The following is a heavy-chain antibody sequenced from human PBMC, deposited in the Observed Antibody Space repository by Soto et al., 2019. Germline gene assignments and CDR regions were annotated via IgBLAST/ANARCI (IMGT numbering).Heavy chain of an antibody. CDR1: CGSIISGDYY. J-gene: IGHJ5*02. CDR3: ARASPRREGYNYGWFEP. V-gene: IGHV4-30-4*01. CDR2: IFXSGSI. Sequence: SETFSITCTVSCGSIISGDYYGSWIRQPPWKGPEWIGYIFXSGSIYYNPSLESRVAISVDTSKNQFSLKLSSVTDADTALYYCARASPRREGYNYGWFEPGGQGTLVTVSS. D-gene: IGHD5-12*01.